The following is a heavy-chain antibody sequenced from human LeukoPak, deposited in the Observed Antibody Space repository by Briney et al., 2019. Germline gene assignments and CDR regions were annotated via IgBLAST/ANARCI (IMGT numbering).Heavy chain of an antibody. CDR3: ARDPLRGLLTMFDY. V-gene: IGHV3-23*01. CDR1: GFTFSRYA. D-gene: IGHD3-10*01. CDR2: IRGSGDST. Sequence: GGSLRLSCAASGFTFSRYAMNWVRQAPGKGLEWVSGIRGSGDSTFYADSVKGRFTISRDNAKNSLYLQMNSLRAEDTAVYYCARDPLRGLLTMFDYWGQGTLVTVSS. J-gene: IGHJ4*02.